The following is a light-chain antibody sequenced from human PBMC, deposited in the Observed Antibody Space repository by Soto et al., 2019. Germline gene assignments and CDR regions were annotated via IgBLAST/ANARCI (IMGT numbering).Light chain of an antibody. Sequence: QSVLIQSPSASGTPGQRVTISCSGSSSNIGSNTVNWFQQVPGMAPRLLIYNDSQRPSGVPDRFSGSRSGTSASLAISGLQSDDEADFYCASWDVSLEAWVFGGGTQLTVL. CDR3: ASWDVSLEAWV. CDR1: SSNIGSNT. CDR2: NDS. V-gene: IGLV1-44*01. J-gene: IGLJ3*02.